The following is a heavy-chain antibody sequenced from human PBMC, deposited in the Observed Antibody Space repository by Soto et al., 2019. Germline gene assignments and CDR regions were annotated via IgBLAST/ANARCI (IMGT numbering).Heavy chain of an antibody. D-gene: IGHD3-9*01. CDR3: ARDLVRYFVLLLGSYYYYGMDV. J-gene: IGHJ6*02. CDR1: GGTFSSYA. V-gene: IGHV1-69*13. CDR2: IIPIFGTA. Sequence: SVKVSCKASGGTFSSYAISWVRQAPGQGLEWMGGIIPIFGTANYAQKFQGRVTITADESTSTAYMELSSLRSEDTAVYYCARDLVRYFVLLLGSYYYYGMDVWGQGTPVTV.